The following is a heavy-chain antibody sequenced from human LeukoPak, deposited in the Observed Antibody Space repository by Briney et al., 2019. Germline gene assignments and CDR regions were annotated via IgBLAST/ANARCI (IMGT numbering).Heavy chain of an antibody. CDR1: GFTFSGYA. CDR3: AKDHRKALAGYFRLVHDY. Sequence: GRTLRLSCAASGFTFSGYAMSWVRQAAGKGLEWVSAISGSGGSRYYADSVKGRFTISRDNSKNTLYLQMNSLRAEDTAVYYCAKDHRKALAGYFRLVHDYWGQGTLVTVSS. J-gene: IGHJ4*02. V-gene: IGHV3-23*01. CDR2: ISGSGGSR. D-gene: IGHD6-19*01.